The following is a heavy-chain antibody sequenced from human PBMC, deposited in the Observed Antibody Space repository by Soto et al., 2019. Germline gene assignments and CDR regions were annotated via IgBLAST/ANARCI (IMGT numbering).Heavy chain of an antibody. V-gene: IGHV1-8*01. CDR2: MNPFSGNA. CDR3: TRGQGNH. CDR1: GYTFTSYD. Sequence: QVQLVQSGDEVKKPGASVRVSCKASGYTFTSYDIYWVRQATGQGLEWMGWMNPFSGNAVYTQKFQDRVTMTRDTSRNTAYMEMSGLRSEDTAVYYCTRGQGNHWGQGSLVTVSS. J-gene: IGHJ4*02.